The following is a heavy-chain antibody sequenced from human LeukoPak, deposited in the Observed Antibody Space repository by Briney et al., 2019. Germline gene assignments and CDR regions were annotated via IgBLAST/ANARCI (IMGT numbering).Heavy chain of an antibody. J-gene: IGHJ3*02. D-gene: IGHD3-3*01. CDR3: ARPHYDFWRGPVAGGAFDI. Sequence: ASVKVSCKASGYTFTSYGISWVRQAPGQGLEWMGWISAYNGNTNYAQKLQGRVTMTTDTSTSTAYMELRSLRSDDTAVYYCARPHYDFWRGPVAGGAFDIWGQGTMVTVSS. CDR1: GYTFTSYG. CDR2: ISAYNGNT. V-gene: IGHV1-18*01.